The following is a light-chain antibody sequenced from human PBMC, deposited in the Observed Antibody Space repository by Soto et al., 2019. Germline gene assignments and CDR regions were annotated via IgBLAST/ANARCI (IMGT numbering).Light chain of an antibody. CDR1: QSIVYSANTKNY. CDR2: WAS. CDR3: APSESAPLS. Sequence: DLVMTQSPDSLALSLGERATLNCKSSQSIVYSANTKNYLEWYQQRPGQPPRVLIYWASTRESGVPDRFSGSGYRTAFTLTSSSLQDEDVSVYSCAPSESAPLSVDGGIKVEIK. V-gene: IGKV4-1*01. J-gene: IGKJ4*01.